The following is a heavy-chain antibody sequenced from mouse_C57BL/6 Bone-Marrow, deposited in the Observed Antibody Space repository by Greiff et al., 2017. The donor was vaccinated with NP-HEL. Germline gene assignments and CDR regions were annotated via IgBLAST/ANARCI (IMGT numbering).Heavy chain of an antibody. CDR1: GFTFSDYY. D-gene: IGHD2-4*01. CDR2: ISNGGGST. V-gene: IGHV5-12*01. J-gene: IGHJ1*03. Sequence: EVHLVESGGGLVQPGGSLKLSCAASGFTFSDYYMYWVRQTPEKRLEWVAYISNGGGSTYYPDTVKGRFTISRDNAKNTLYLQMSRLKSEDTAMYYCARHRDYYDYDEGYFDVWGTGTTVTVSS. CDR3: ARHRDYYDYDEGYFDV.